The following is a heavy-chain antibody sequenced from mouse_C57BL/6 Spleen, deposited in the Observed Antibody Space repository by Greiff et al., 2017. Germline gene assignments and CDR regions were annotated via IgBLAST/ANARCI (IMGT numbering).Heavy chain of an antibody. V-gene: IGHV14-2*01. D-gene: IGHD2-5*01. CDR3: ARVRDYSNYLDY. CDR2: IDPEDGET. Sequence: EVQLVESGAELVKPGASVKLSCTASGFTIKDYYMHWVKQRLEQGLEWIGRIDPEDGETKYAPKFQGKATITADTSSNTAYLQLSSLTSEDTAVYYCARVRDYSNYLDYWGQGTTLTVSS. CDR1: GFTIKDYY. J-gene: IGHJ2*01.